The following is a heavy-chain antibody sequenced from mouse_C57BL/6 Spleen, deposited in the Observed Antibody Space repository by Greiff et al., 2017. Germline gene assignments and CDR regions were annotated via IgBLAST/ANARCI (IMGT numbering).Heavy chain of an antibody. CDR1: GFTFSSYA. J-gene: IGHJ2*01. V-gene: IGHV5-4*01. CDR3: ARDIRESFDY. Sequence: EVMLVESGGGLVKPGGSLKLSCAASGFTFSSYAMSWVRQTPEKRLEWVATISDGGSYTYYPDNVKGRFTISRDNAKNNLYLQMSHLKSEDTAMYYCARDIRESFDYWGQGTTLTVSS. CDR2: ISDGGSYT.